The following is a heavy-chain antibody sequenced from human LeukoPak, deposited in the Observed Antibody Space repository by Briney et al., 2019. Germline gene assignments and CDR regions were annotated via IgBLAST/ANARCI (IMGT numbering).Heavy chain of an antibody. CDR2: ISGSGGST. CDR3: AKDPAALLWFGELSPVDY. D-gene: IGHD3-10*01. Sequence: GRSLRLSCAASGFTFSSYAMSWVRQTPGKRLEWVSAISGSGGSTYYADSVKGRFTISRDNSKNTLYLQMDSLRAEDTAVYYCAKDPAALLWFGELSPVDYWGQGTLVTVSS. J-gene: IGHJ4*02. V-gene: IGHV3-23*01. CDR1: GFTFSSYA.